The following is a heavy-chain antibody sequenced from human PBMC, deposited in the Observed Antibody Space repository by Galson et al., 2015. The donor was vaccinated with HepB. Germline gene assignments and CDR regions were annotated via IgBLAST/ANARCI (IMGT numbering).Heavy chain of an antibody. Sequence: SLRLSCAASGFTFSSYAMSWVRQAPGKGLEWVSAISGSGGSTYYADSVKGRFTISRDNSKNTLYLQMNSLRAEDTAVYYCARQRRDGYNSGAFDIWGQGTMVTVSS. CDR3: ARQRRDGYNSGAFDI. CDR2: ISGSGGST. V-gene: IGHV3-23*01. D-gene: IGHD5-24*01. J-gene: IGHJ3*02. CDR1: GFTFSSYA.